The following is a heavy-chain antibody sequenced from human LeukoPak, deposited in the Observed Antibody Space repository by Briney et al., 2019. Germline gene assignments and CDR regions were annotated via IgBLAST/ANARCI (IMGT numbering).Heavy chain of an antibody. D-gene: IGHD3-16*01. CDR3: AKSLEGVRGAFDY. V-gene: IGHV3-9*03. CDR2: ISWNSGSI. J-gene: IGHJ4*02. CDR1: GFTFHDYA. Sequence: PGGSLRLSCAASGFTFHDYAMHWVRQAPGKGLEWVSGISWNSGSIGYADSVKGRFTISRDNAKNSLYLQMNSLRAEDMALYYCAKSLEGVRGAFDYWGQGTLVTVSS.